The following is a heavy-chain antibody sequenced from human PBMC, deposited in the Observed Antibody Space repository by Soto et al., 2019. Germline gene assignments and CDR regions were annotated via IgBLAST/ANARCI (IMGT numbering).Heavy chain of an antibody. CDR2: ISWDGGST. J-gene: IGHJ3*02. CDR3: AKARVYWCGGSCVRAAFEI. Sequence: GGSLRLSCAASGFTFDDYAMHWVRQAPGKGLEWVSLISWDGGSTYYADSVKGRFTISRDNSKNSLYLQMNSLRAEDTALYYCAKARVYWCGGSCVRAAFEIWGQGTMVTVSS. CDR1: GFTFDDYA. V-gene: IGHV3-43D*04. D-gene: IGHD2-15*01.